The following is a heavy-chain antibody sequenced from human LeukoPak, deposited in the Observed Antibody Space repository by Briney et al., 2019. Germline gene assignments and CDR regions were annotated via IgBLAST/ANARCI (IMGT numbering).Heavy chain of an antibody. V-gene: IGHV3-7*01. D-gene: IGHD3-16*01. CDR3: ATGGAPGGRFEN. J-gene: IGHJ4*02. Sequence: PGGSLRLSCVVSGFTFDMFTMTWVRQAPGKGPEWVAKVKEDGTEIFYAGSVDGRFTISRDNSKNSLYLQMNSLRVEDTAVYYCATGGAPGGRFENWGQGTLVTVSS. CDR1: GFTFDMFT. CDR2: VKEDGTEI.